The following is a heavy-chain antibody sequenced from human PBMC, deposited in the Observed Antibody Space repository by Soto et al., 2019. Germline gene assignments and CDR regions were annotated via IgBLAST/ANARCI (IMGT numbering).Heavy chain of an antibody. Sequence: ASVKVSCKASGYIFNSFGISWVRQAPGQGLEWMGWISAYTGNTKYAQNFQGRVTMTTDTSTSTAYMELRSPGSDDTAVYYCARRWTTGEIDYWGQGTLVTVSS. V-gene: IGHV1-18*01. J-gene: IGHJ4*02. CDR1: GYIFNSFG. CDR3: ARRWTTGEIDY. D-gene: IGHD4-17*01. CDR2: ISAYTGNT.